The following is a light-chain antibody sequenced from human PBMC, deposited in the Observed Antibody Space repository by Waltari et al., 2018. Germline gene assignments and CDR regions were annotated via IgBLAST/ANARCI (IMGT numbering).Light chain of an antibody. V-gene: IGKV3-15*01. CDR1: RSVSSE. CDR3: QQYHNWPPLT. J-gene: IGKJ4*01. CDR2: GAS. Sequence: EIVMTQSPVTLSVSPGERATLSCRASRSVSSELAWYQQKPGQAPRLLIYGASRRATGIPDRLSGSGSGTEFTLTISSLQSEDGGIYYCQQYHNWPPLTFGGGTKVEIK.